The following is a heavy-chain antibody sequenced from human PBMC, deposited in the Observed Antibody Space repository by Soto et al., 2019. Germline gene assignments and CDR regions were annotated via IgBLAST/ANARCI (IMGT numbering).Heavy chain of an antibody. CDR2: ISGSDGST. V-gene: IGHV3-23*01. Sequence: GGSLRLSCAASGFTFSSYAMSWVRQAPGKGLEWVSAISGSDGSTYYADSVKGRLTISRDNSKNTLYLQMNSLRAEDTAVYYCAKVAGRYCSSTSCYYFDYWGQGTLVTVSS. CDR3: AKVAGRYCSSTSCYYFDY. D-gene: IGHD2-2*01. J-gene: IGHJ4*02. CDR1: GFTFSSYA.